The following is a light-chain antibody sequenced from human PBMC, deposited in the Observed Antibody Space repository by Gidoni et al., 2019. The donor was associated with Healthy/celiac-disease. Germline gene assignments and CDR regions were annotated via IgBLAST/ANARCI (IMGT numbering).Light chain of an antibody. CDR1: QSISSW. CDR2: KAS. CDR3: QQYNSYPIT. Sequence: DIQVTQSPATPSASVGDRVTIHCQARQSISSWLAWYQQKPGKAPKLLIYKASSSETGVPSRFSGSGSGTDFTLTISSLQPDDFATYYCQQYNSYPITFGQXTRLEIK. J-gene: IGKJ5*01. V-gene: IGKV1-5*03.